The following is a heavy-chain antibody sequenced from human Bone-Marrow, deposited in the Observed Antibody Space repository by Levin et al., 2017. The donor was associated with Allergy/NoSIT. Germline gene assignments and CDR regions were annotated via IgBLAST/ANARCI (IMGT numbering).Heavy chain of an antibody. CDR1: GFTFDDYA. CDR3: AKDMGYSGSYSFPYYYYYGMDV. V-gene: IGHV3-9*01. J-gene: IGHJ6*02. CDR2: ISWNSGSI. Sequence: PGGSLRLSCAASGFTFDDYAMHWVRQAPGKGLEWVSGISWNSGSIGYADSVKGRFTISRDNAKNSLYLQMNSLRAEDTALYYCAKDMGYSGSYSFPYYYYYGMDVWGQGTTVTVSS. D-gene: IGHD1-26*01.